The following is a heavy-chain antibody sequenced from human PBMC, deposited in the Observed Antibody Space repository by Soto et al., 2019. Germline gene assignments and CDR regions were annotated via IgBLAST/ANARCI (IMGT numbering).Heavy chain of an antibody. CDR3: ARQGFGPLHGLVDV. CDR1: GGSISSYY. CDR2: VHHSWGS. V-gene: IGHV4-59*08. D-gene: IGHD3-10*01. Sequence: QVQLQESGPGLVKPSETLSLSCTVSGGSISSYYWSWFRQSPGKRMEWIGYVHHSWGSSYNPSIQSLVAISLDPSKSQFSLKVTSVTATHTAVYYCARQGFGPLHGLVDVWGQGTTVTVSS. J-gene: IGHJ6*02.